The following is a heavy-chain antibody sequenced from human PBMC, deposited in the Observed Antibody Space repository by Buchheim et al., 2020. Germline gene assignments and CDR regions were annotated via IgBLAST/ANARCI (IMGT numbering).Heavy chain of an antibody. CDR2: TSPSGGSA. CDR1: GYTFTKYH. J-gene: IGHJ6*02. CDR3: ARNPGGMEV. Sequence: QVQLVQSGAEVKKPGASVKVSCKASGYTFTKYHMHWVRQAPGQGLEWVGETSPSGGSATYAQKFQGRVTMTSDTSTSTGYMELSSLRAEDTAVYYCARNPGGMEVWGQGTT. V-gene: IGHV1-46*03.